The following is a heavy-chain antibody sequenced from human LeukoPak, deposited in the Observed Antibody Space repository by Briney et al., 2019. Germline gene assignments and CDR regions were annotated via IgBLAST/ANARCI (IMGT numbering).Heavy chain of an antibody. CDR1: GFTFSSYS. D-gene: IGHD6-13*01. J-gene: IGHJ4*02. CDR2: ISSSSSTI. V-gene: IGHV3-48*04. Sequence: GGSLRLSCAASGFTFSSYSMNWVRQAPGKGLEWVSYISSSSSTIYYADSVKGRFTISRDNAKNSLYLQMNSLRAEDTAVYYCARAGQQLVRGSFDYWGQGTLVTVSS. CDR3: ARAGQQLVRGSFDY.